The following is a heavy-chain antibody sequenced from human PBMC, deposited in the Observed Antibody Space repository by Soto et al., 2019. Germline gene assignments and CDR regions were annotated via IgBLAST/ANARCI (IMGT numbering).Heavy chain of an antibody. J-gene: IGHJ3*02. CDR3: ARERPIAVAGTGAFDI. Sequence: SQTLSLTCAISGESVSSNSAAWNWIRQSPSRGLEWLGRTYYRSKWYNDYAVSVKSRITINPDTSKNQFSLQLNSVTPEDTAVYYCARERPIAVAGTGAFDIWGQGTMVTVSS. CDR2: TYYRSKWYN. D-gene: IGHD6-19*01. CDR1: GESVSSNSAA. V-gene: IGHV6-1*01.